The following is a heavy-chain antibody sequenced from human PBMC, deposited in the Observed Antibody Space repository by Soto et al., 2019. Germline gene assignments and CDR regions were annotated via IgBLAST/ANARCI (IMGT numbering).Heavy chain of an antibody. D-gene: IGHD2-2*01. J-gene: IGHJ4*02. Sequence: SQTLSLTCTVSGDSIRSSSRYWAWNRQPPGKGLEWIGGFYYSGSPYYNPSLKSRVTISIDRSKNQFSLKLSSVTAADTAVYYCARVPDYWAQVILVTVS. CDR3: ARVPDY. V-gene: IGHV4-39*07. CDR1: GDSIRSSSRY. CDR2: FYYSGSP.